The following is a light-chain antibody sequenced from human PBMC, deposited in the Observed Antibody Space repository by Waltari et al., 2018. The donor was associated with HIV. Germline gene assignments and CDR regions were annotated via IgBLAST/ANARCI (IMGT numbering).Light chain of an antibody. V-gene: IGKV1-NL1*01. CDR2: AVS. CDR1: EGISNS. Sequence: DIQMTQSPSSLSASVGERVTITCRASEGISNSLAWYQQQPGTAPKLLLYAVSTLESGVPSRFSGSGSGTDYTLTISSLHPEDFATYYCQQYYSDPMYTFGQGTKLEIK. CDR3: QQYYSDPMYT. J-gene: IGKJ2*01.